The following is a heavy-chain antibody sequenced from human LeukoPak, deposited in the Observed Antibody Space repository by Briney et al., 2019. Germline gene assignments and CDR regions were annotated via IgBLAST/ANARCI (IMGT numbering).Heavy chain of an antibody. D-gene: IGHD2-2*01. CDR1: GFTFSSYA. J-gene: IGHJ5*02. CDR3: AKDDIVIVQAASFWFDP. V-gene: IGHV3-23*01. CDR2: ISGNGAST. Sequence: GGSLRLSCAASGFTFSSYAMSWVRQAPGKRLEWVSGISGNGASTYYADSVKGRFTISRDNFKNTLYLQINCLRAEDTAVYYCAKDDIVIVQAASFWFDPWGQGTLVTVSS.